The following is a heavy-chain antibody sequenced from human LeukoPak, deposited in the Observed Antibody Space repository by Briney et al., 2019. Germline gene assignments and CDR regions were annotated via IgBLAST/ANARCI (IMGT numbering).Heavy chain of an antibody. Sequence: ASVKVSCKASGYTFTNYIISWVRQAPGQGLEWVGWISSYNGKTNYGKNVQGRVTMTTDTSTSTAYMELRSLRSDDTAIYYCARNYDSSKDGNDYWGQGTLVTVSS. J-gene: IGHJ4*02. CDR1: GYTFTNYI. V-gene: IGHV1-18*01. CDR3: ARNYDSSKDGNDY. CDR2: ISSYNGKT. D-gene: IGHD3-22*01.